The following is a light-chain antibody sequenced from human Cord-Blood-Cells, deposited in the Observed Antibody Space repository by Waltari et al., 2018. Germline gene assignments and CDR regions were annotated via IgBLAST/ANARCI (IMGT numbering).Light chain of an antibody. CDR3: CSYAGSSTWV. CDR1: SRDVGSYNL. V-gene: IGLV2-23*01. J-gene: IGLJ3*02. CDR2: EGS. Sequence: QSALTQPASVSGSPGQSITISCTGTSRDVGSYNLVPWYQQHPGKAPKLMIYEGSKRPSGVSNRFSGSKSGNTASLTSSGLQTEDEADYYCCSYAGSSTWVFGGGTKLTVL.